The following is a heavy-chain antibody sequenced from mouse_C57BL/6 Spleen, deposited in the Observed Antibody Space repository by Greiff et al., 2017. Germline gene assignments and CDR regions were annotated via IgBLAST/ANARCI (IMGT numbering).Heavy chain of an antibody. Sequence: QVQLKESGPGLVQPSQSLSITCTVSGFSLTSYGVHWVRQSPGKGLEWLGVIWRGGSTDSNAAFMSRLSITKDNSKSQVFFKMNSLQADDTAIYYCAKKGLLHYAMDYWGQGTSVTVSS. CDR1: GFSLTSYG. V-gene: IGHV2-5*01. CDR3: AKKGLLHYAMDY. CDR2: IWRGGST. D-gene: IGHD2-3*01. J-gene: IGHJ4*01.